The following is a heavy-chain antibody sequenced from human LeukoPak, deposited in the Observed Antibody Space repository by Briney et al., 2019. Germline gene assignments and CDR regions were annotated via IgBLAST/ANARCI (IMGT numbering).Heavy chain of an antibody. V-gene: IGHV3-30-3*01. CDR1: GFTFSSYA. Sequence: GGSLRLSCAASGFTFSSYAMHWVRQAPGKGLEWVAVISYDGSNKYYADSVKGRFTISRDNSKNTLYLQMNSLRSDDTAVYYCAVYGSGNCFDFWGQGTLVTVSS. CDR2: ISYDGSNK. D-gene: IGHD3-10*01. J-gene: IGHJ4*02. CDR3: AVYGSGNCFDF.